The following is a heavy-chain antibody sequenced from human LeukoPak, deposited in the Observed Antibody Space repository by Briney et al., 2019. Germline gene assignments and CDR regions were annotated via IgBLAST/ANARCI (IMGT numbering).Heavy chain of an antibody. CDR1: GFTLSSYA. D-gene: IGHD2-15*01. Sequence: GGSLRLSCAASGFTLSSYAMHWVRQAPGKGLEWVAVISYDGSNKYYADSVKGRFTISRDNSKNTLYLQMNSLRAEDTAVYYCASLVAATHDYWGQGTLVTVSS. J-gene: IGHJ4*02. CDR2: ISYDGSNK. V-gene: IGHV3-30-3*01. CDR3: ASLVAATHDY.